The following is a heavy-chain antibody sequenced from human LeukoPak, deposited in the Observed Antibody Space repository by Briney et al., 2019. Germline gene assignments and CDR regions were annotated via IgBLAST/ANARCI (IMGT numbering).Heavy chain of an antibody. CDR3: AREPGYFDY. Sequence: KSSETLSLTCTVSGGSISSYYWSWIRQPPGKGLEWIGYIYYSGSTNYNPSLKSRVTISVDTSKNQFSLKLSSVTAADTAVYYCAREPGYFDYWGQGTLVTVSS. CDR2: IYYSGST. V-gene: IGHV4-59*12. CDR1: GGSISSYY. J-gene: IGHJ4*02.